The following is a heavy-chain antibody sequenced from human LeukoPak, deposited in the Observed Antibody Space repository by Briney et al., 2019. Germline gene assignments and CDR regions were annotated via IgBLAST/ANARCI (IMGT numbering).Heavy chain of an antibody. CDR3: AKDQGYYDSSNFDY. CDR1: GFTFSSYA. D-gene: IGHD3-22*01. CDR2: IGGSGGST. V-gene: IGHV3-23*01. J-gene: IGHJ4*02. Sequence: GGSLRLSCAASGFTFSSYAMSWVRQAPGKGLEWVSAIGGSGGSTYYADSVKGRFTISRDNSKNTLYLQMNSLRAEDTAVYYCAKDQGYYDSSNFDYWGQGTLVTVSS.